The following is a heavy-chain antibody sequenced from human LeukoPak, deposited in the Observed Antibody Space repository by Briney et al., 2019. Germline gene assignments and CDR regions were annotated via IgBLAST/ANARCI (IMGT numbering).Heavy chain of an antibody. V-gene: IGHV1-24*01. CDR3: ATRRFLEWLLYY. D-gene: IGHD3-3*01. CDR2: FDPEDGET. Sequence: ASVRVSCKVSGYTVPELSMHWVRQAPGKGLEWMGGFDPEDGETIYAQKFQGRVTMTEDTSIDTAYMELSSLRSEDTAVYYCATRRFLEWLLYYWGQGTLVTVSS. J-gene: IGHJ4*02. CDR1: GYTVPELS.